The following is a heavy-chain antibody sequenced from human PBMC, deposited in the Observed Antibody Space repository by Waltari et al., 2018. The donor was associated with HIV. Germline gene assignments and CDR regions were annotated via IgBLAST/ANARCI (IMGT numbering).Heavy chain of an antibody. V-gene: IGHV3-13*04. Sequence: EMQLVESGGGLEQPGGSQRLSCAASGFAFRNYDMHWVRQVAGHALEWVAGSGAAGDTYYRDSVKGRFTISRDNAKNSVDLQMKSLRVGDTATYYCVRGTDADYSTSWFGSWGQGTLVTVSS. CDR3: VRGTDADYSTSWFGS. CDR2: SGAAGDT. D-gene: IGHD2-2*01. CDR1: GFAFRNYD. J-gene: IGHJ5*01.